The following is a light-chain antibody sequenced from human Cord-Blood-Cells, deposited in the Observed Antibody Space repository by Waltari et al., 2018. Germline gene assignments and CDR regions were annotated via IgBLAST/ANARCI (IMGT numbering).Light chain of an antibody. J-gene: IGKJ4*01. V-gene: IGKV1-39*01. CDR3: QQSYSTLT. Sequence: DLQMTQSPSSLSASVGHRVTITCRASQSISSYLNWYKQKPGKAPKLLIYAASSLQSGVPSRFSGSGSGTDFTLTISSLQPEDFATYYCQQSYSTLTFGGGTKVEIK. CDR1: QSISSY. CDR2: AAS.